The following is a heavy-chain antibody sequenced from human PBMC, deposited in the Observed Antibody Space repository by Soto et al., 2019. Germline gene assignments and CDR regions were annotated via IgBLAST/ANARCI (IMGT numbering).Heavy chain of an antibody. CDR2: IYYSGST. J-gene: IGHJ5*02. V-gene: IGHV4-59*01. CDR1: GGSISSYS. CDR3: ARAGTTMVRGVISGWFDP. Sequence: PSDTLSLTCTVSGGSISSYSWSWIRQPPGKGLEWIGYIYYSGSTNYNPSLKSRVTLSVDTSKNQFSLKLSSVTAADTAVYYCARAGTTMVRGVISGWFDPWGQGTLVTVS. D-gene: IGHD3-10*01.